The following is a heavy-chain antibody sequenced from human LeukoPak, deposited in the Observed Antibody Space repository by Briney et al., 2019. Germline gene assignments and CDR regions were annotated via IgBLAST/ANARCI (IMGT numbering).Heavy chain of an antibody. Sequence: SETLSLTCAVYGGSFSGYYWSWIRQPPGKGLEWIGEINHSGRNNYNPSLKSRVTISVDTSKNQFSLKLSSVTAADTAVYYCARATRTKVPPGYWGQGTLVTVSS. CDR1: GGSFSGYY. CDR2: INHSGRN. CDR3: ARATRTKVPPGY. J-gene: IGHJ4*02. D-gene: IGHD1-7*01. V-gene: IGHV4-34*01.